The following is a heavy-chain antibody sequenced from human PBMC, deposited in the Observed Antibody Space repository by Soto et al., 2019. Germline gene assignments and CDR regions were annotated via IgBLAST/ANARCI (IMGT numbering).Heavy chain of an antibody. V-gene: IGHV1-69*01. J-gene: IGHJ6*02. CDR3: ARESSSPNYFYYGMDV. D-gene: IGHD6-6*01. CDR1: GGTFSSYA. CDR2: VIPKASQP. Sequence: QVQLVQSGAEVKKPGSSVTVSCTASGGTFSSYAVSWVRQAPGQGLEWMGVVIPKASQPKYAQKFQGRVTITADYSTAYMEVRSLRADDTAVYYRARESSSPNYFYYGMDVWGQGTTVIVSS.